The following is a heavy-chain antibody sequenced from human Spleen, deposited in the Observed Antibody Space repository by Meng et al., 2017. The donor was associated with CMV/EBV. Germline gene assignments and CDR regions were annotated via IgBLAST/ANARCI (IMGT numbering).Heavy chain of an antibody. Sequence: FKPSGPRYLPCAVYGGSFSGYYWSWIRQHPGKGLEWIGEINHSGSTNYNPSLKSRVTISVDTSKNQFSLKLSSVTAADTAVYYCARGKGRSGPWDYWGQGTLVTVSS. CDR1: GGSFSGYY. CDR3: ARGKGRSGPWDY. J-gene: IGHJ4*02. V-gene: IGHV4-34*01. D-gene: IGHD3-3*01. CDR2: INHSGST.